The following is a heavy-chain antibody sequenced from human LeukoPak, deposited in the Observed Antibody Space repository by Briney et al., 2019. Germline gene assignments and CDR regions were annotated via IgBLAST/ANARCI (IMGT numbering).Heavy chain of an antibody. J-gene: IGHJ6*03. CDR2: INHSGST. Sequence: SETLSLTCAVYGGSFSGYYWSWIRQPPGKGLEWIGEINHSGSTNYNPSLKSRVTISVDTSNNQFSLKLSSVTAGDTAVYYCARPRGYCSSTSCYIFPPYYMDIWGKGTTVTISS. D-gene: IGHD2-2*01. V-gene: IGHV4-34*01. CDR1: GGSFSGYY. CDR3: ARPRGYCSSTSCYIFPPYYMDI.